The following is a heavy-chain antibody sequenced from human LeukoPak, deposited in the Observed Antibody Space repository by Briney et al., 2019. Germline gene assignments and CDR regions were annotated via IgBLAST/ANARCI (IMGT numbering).Heavy chain of an antibody. CDR1: GGSFSGYY. J-gene: IGHJ4*02. CDR2: INHSGST. V-gene: IGHV4-34*01. Sequence: SETLSLTCAVYGGSFSGYYWSWIRQPPGKGLEWIGEINHSGSTNYNPSLKSRVTISVDTSKNQFSLKLSSVTAADTVVYYCATYRRGYSYGYDYWGQGTLVTVSS. D-gene: IGHD5-18*01. CDR3: ATYRRGYSYGYDY.